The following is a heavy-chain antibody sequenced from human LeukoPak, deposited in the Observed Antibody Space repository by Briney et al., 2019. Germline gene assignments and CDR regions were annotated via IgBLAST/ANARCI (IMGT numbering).Heavy chain of an antibody. Sequence: GGSLRLSCAASGFTFSDYSMHWVRQAPGKGLVWVSYISSSRSNIYYADSVKGRFTISRDNAKNSLYLQMNSLRDEDTAVYYCGAKGRPGAGTVWFDPWGQGTLVTVTS. D-gene: IGHD6-13*01. CDR1: GFTFSDYS. CDR2: ISSSRSNI. J-gene: IGHJ5*02. V-gene: IGHV3-48*02. CDR3: GAKGRPGAGTVWFDP.